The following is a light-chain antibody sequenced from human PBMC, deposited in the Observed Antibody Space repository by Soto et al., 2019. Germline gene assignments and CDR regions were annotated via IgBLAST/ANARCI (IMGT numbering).Light chain of an antibody. CDR2: GAS. V-gene: IGKV3-15*01. Sequence: EIVITQSPATLSISPGERATLSCRASQSISINLAWYQQKPGQAPRLLIYGASARATDVPARFSGSGSGTEFTLTISSLQSEDFAVYYCQHYNDWLITFGQGTRREIK. CDR3: QHYNDWLIT. J-gene: IGKJ5*01. CDR1: QSISIN.